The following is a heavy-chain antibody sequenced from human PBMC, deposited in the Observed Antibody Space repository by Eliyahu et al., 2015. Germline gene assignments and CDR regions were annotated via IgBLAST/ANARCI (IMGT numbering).Heavy chain of an antibody. CDR3: ASMTTVTMGAFDI. Sequence: QVQLQESGPGLVKPSQTLSLTCXVSGGSISSGDYYWSWIRQPPGKGLEWIGYIYYSGSTYYNPSLKSRVTISVDTSKNQFSLKLSSVTAADTAVYYCASMTTVTMGAFDIWGQGTMVTVSS. CDR1: GGSISSGDYY. CDR2: IYYSGST. J-gene: IGHJ3*02. V-gene: IGHV4-30-4*01. D-gene: IGHD4-17*01.